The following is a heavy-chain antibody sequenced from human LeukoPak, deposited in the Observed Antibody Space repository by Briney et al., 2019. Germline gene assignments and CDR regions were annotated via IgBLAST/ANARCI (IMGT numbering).Heavy chain of an antibody. J-gene: IGHJ4*02. CDR2: IYHSGST. CDR3: ARGVYSGYDFGFDY. Sequence: SQTLSLTCAVSGGSISSGGYSWSWTRQPPGKGLEWIGYIYHSGSTYYNPSLKSRVTISVDRSKNQFSLKLSSVTAADTAVYYCARGVYSGYDFGFDYWGQGTLVTVSS. V-gene: IGHV4-30-2*01. D-gene: IGHD5-12*01. CDR1: GGSISSGGYS.